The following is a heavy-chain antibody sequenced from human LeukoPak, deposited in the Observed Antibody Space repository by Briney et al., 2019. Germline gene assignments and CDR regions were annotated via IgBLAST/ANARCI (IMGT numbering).Heavy chain of an antibody. V-gene: IGHV3-53*04. Sequence: GGSLRLSCVASGFTVSSNYMSWVRQAPGKGLEWVSVIYSAGNTYYADSVKGRFTISRHNSKNTLYPQMNSLRVEDTAVYYCVRGGTPGYSSGRIDYWGQGTLVTVSS. J-gene: IGHJ4*02. CDR2: IYSAGNT. CDR1: GFTVSSNY. CDR3: VRGGTPGYSSGRIDY. D-gene: IGHD6-19*01.